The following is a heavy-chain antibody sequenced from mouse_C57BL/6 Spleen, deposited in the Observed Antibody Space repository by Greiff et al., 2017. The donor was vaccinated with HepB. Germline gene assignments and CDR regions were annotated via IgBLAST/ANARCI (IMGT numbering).Heavy chain of an antibody. CDR2: IHPNSGST. Sequence: QVQLQQPGAELVKPGASVMLSCKASGYTFTSYWMHWVKQRPGQGLEWIGMIHPNSGSTNYNEKFKSKATLTVDKSSSTAYMQLSSLTSEDSAVYYCARGDYGSSYPAYWGQGTLVTVSA. V-gene: IGHV1-64*01. D-gene: IGHD1-1*01. CDR1: GYTFTSYW. CDR3: ARGDYGSSYPAY. J-gene: IGHJ3*01.